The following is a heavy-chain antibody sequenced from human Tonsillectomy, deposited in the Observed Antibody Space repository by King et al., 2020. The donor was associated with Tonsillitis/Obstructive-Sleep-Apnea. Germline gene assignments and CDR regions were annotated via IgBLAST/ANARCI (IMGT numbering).Heavy chain of an antibody. J-gene: IGHJ4*02. V-gene: IGHV3-15*01. CDR1: GFTFSNAW. CDR2: IKSKTDGGTT. D-gene: IGHD2-2*01. CDR3: TTLLGYCSSTSCSGY. Sequence: VQLVESGGGLVKPGGSLRLSCAASGFTFSNAWMTWVRQAPGKGLEWVGRIKSKTDGGTTDYAAPVKGRFTISRDDSKNTLYLQMNSLKTEDTAVYYSTTLLGYCSSTSCSGYWGQGTLVTVSS.